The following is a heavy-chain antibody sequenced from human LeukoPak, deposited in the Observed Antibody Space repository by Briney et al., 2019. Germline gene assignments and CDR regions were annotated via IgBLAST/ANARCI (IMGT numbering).Heavy chain of an antibody. J-gene: IGHJ4*02. CDR2: ISIDGNTI. V-gene: IGHV3-11*04. CDR3: ARAGSGSWYGEQPLFDY. D-gene: IGHD1/OR15-1a*01. CDR1: GFTFSAHY. Sequence: GGSLRLSCAASGFTFSAHYMSWIRQAPGKGLEWVSYISIDGNTIYYADSVKGRFTISRDNAKNSLYLQMSSLRAEDTAVYYCARAGSGSWYGEQPLFDYWGQGTLVTVSS.